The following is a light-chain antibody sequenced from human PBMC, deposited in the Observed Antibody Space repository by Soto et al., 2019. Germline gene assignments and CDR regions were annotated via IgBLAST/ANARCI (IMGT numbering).Light chain of an antibody. CDR2: GAS. V-gene: IGKV3-20*01. J-gene: IGKJ1*01. Sequence: ILFTQSPRTLSFSPGEKKTLSCRASQSISSSYLAWYQQKPGQAPRLLVNGASSRATGIPDRFSGSGSGTDFTLTISRLEPEDFALYYCQQYSSTFWTLGQGTKV. CDR3: QQYSSTFWT. CDR1: QSISSSY.